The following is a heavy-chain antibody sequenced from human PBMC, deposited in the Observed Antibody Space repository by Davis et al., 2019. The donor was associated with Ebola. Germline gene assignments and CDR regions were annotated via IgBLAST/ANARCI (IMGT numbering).Heavy chain of an antibody. J-gene: IGHJ4*03. CDR2: ISSSGSTI. CDR3: ARDITGTEGRFDY. Sequence: GESLKISCAASGFTFSSYEMNWVRQAPGKGLEWVSYISSSGSTIYYADSVKGRFTISSDNAKNSLFLEMTGLRAEDTAVYYCARDITGTEGRFDYWGQGTLISVSA. CDR1: GFTFSSYE. V-gene: IGHV3-48*03. D-gene: IGHD1-14*01.